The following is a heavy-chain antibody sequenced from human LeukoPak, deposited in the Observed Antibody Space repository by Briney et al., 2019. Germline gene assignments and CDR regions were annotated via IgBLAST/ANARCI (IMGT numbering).Heavy chain of an antibody. J-gene: IGHJ3*02. V-gene: IGHV4-61*02. D-gene: IGHD7-27*01. CDR2: IYTSGST. CDR3: ANTPLTGEHAFDI. Sequence: PSETLSLTCTVSGGSISSGSYYWNWIRQPAGKALEWIGRIYTSGSTNYNPSLKSRVTISVDTSKNQFSLKMGSVTAADTAMYYCANTPLTGEHAFDIWGQGTMVIVSS. CDR1: GGSISSGSYY.